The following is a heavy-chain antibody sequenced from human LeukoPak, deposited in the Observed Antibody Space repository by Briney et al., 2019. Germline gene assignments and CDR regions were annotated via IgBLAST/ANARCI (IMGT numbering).Heavy chain of an antibody. CDR1: GFTFNNAW. CDR2: IKSKSDGGTT. Sequence: GGSLRLSCAASGFTFNNAWMSWVRQAPGKGLEWVGRIKSKSDGGTTDYAAPVKGRFTISRDDSKNTLYLQMNSLRAEDTAVYYCAKYRARITMVRGAIFDPWGQGTLVTVSS. D-gene: IGHD3-10*01. J-gene: IGHJ5*02. V-gene: IGHV3-15*01. CDR3: AKYRARITMVRGAIFDP.